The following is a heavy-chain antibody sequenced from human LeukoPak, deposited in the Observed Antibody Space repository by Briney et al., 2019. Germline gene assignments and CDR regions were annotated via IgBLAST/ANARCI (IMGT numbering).Heavy chain of an antibody. CDR1: GFTFSSYW. J-gene: IGHJ6*02. D-gene: IGHD6-13*01. CDR2: INSDGSST. V-gene: IGHV3-74*01. Sequence: QPGGSLRLSCAASGFTFSSYWMHWVRHAPGKGLVWVSRINSDGSSTSYADSVKGRFTISRDNAKNTLYLQMNSLRAEDTAVYYCARDLYSSSWYVEYYYYYGMDVWGQGTTVTVSS. CDR3: ARDLYSSSWYVEYYYYYGMDV.